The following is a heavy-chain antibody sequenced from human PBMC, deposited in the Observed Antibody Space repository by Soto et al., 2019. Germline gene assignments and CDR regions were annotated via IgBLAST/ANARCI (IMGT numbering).Heavy chain of an antibody. CDR2: IRGYNHNT. CDR1: GYTFINYG. D-gene: IGHD2-21*01. Sequence: QVHLVQSGAEVKKPGASVKVSCKTSGYTFINYGITWLRQAPGQGLDRMGWIRGYNHNTKYTQKLQGSVPMTTDTSTRTAYMDLSSLTSDAMAIYYCARAQQVISKGRCFYPWGQGTMVTVSA. CDR3: ARAQQVISKGRCFYP. V-gene: IGHV1-18*03. J-gene: IGHJ5*02.